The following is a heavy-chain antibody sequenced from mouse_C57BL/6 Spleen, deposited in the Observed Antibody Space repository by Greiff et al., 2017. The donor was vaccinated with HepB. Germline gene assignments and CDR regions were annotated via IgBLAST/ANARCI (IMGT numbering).Heavy chain of an antibody. V-gene: IGHV1-4*01. CDR2: INPSSGYT. J-gene: IGHJ3*01. Sequence: QVQLQQSGAELARPGASVTMSCKASGYTFTSYTMHWVNQRPGQGLEWIGYINPSSGYTKYNQKFKDKATLTADKSSSTAYMQLSSLTSEDSAVYYCAPHPAWFAYWGQGTLVTVSA. CDR1: GYTFTSYT. CDR3: APHPAWFAY.